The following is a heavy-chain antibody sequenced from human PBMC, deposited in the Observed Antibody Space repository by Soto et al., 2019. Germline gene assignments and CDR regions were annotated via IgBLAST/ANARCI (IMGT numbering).Heavy chain of an antibody. CDR3: TRDKDASNYDILTGYYDFDY. D-gene: IGHD3-9*01. CDR1: GFTFGDYA. Sequence: SLRLSCTASGFTFGDYAMSWFRQAPGKGLEWVGFIRSKAYGGTTEYAASVKGRFTISRDDSKSIAYLQMNSLKTEDTAVYYCTRDKDASNYDILTGYYDFDYWGQGTLVTVSS. CDR2: IRSKAYGGTT. V-gene: IGHV3-49*03. J-gene: IGHJ4*02.